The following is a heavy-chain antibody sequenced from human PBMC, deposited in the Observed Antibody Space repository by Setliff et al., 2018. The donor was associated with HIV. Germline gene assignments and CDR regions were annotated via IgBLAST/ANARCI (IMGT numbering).Heavy chain of an antibody. V-gene: IGHV4-38-2*02. CDR1: GYFISNGYY. CDR3: ARQAWHYDRDGYFIDC. D-gene: IGHD3-22*01. CDR2: IYQNGNT. J-gene: IGHJ4*02. Sequence: SETLSLTCSVSGYFISNGYYWGWIRQPPGKGLEWVGTIYQNGNTYYSPSLESRVSVSMDMSRNQFSVKLNSATAADTAVYYCARQAWHYDRDGYFIDCWGQGKLVTVSS.